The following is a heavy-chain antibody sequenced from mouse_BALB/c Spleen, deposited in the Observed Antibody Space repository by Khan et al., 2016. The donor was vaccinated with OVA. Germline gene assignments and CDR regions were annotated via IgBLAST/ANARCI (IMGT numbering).Heavy chain of an antibody. D-gene: IGHD1-1*01. Sequence: VQLQESGAELVRPGTSVKMSCKAAGYTFANYWIGWVKQRPGHGLEWIGDIYPGSGNTNYNEKFKGKATLTADTSSSTAYMQLSSLTSEDSAIYYMAGPYYYGSSYDTMDAWGQGTSVTVSS. CDR3: AGPYYYGSSYDTMDA. V-gene: IGHV1-63*02. CDR1: GYTFANYW. J-gene: IGHJ4*01. CDR2: IYPGSGNT.